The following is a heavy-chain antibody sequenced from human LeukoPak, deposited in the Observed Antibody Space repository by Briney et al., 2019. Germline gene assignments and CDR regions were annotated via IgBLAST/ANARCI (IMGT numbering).Heavy chain of an antibody. D-gene: IGHD3-10*02. CDR3: AELGITMIGGV. V-gene: IGHV3-48*01. Sequence: GGSLRLSCAASGFTFSSYSMNWVRQAPGKGLEWVSYISSSSSTIYYADSVKGRFTISRDNSKNSLYLQMNSLRAKDTAVYYCAELGITMIGGVWGKGTTVTISS. CDR1: GFTFSSYS. CDR2: ISSSSSTI. J-gene: IGHJ6*04.